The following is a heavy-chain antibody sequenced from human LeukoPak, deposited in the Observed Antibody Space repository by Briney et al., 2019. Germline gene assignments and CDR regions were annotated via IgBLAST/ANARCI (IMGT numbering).Heavy chain of an antibody. Sequence: GGSLRLSCAASGFTFSSYGMHWVRQAPGKGLEWVAFIRYDGSNKYYADSVKGRFIISRDNSKNTLFLQVNSLRADDTAVYYCANQNDTDYSYYFDYWGQGTLVTVSS. CDR3: ANQNDTDYSYYFDY. V-gene: IGHV3-30*02. D-gene: IGHD3-16*01. CDR1: GFTFSSYG. CDR2: IRYDGSNK. J-gene: IGHJ4*02.